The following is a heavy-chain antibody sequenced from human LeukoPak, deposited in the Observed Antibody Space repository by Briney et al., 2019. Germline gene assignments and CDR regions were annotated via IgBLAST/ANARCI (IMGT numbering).Heavy chain of an antibody. CDR2: IYYSGST. CDR3: ARHAGTYGMDV. Sequence: SETLSLTCTVSGGSISSYYWSWVRQPPGKGLEWIGYIYYSGSTNYNPSLKSRVTISVDTSKNQFSLKLSSVTAADTAVYYCARHAGTYGMDVWGQGTTVTVPS. CDR1: GGSISSYY. J-gene: IGHJ6*02. V-gene: IGHV4-59*08.